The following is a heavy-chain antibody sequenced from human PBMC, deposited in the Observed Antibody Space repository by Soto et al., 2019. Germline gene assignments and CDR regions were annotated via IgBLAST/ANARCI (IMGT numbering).Heavy chain of an antibody. V-gene: IGHV5-51*01. CDR3: ARLYYDILTGYYNGMDV. J-gene: IGHJ6*02. CDR1: GDNVTSYW. D-gene: IGHD3-9*01. CDR2: IYPGDSDT. Sequence: GAAVKISWEGCGDNVTSYWSGWVRQMPGKGLEWMGIIYPGDSDTRYSPSFQGQVTISADKSISTAYLQWSSLKASDTAMYYCARLYYDILTGYYNGMDVWGQGTTVTVSS.